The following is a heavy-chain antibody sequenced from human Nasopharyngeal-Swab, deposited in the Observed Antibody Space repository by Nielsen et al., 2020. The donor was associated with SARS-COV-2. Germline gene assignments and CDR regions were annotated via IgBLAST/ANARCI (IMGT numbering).Heavy chain of an antibody. Sequence: SETLSLTCTVSGGSISSSSYYWGWIRQPPGKGLEWIGSIYYSGSTYYNPSLKSRATISVDTSKNQFSLKLSSVTAADTAVYYCARPSRHFWSGQDPWFDPWGQGTLVTVSS. V-gene: IGHV4-39*01. CDR3: ARPSRHFWSGQDPWFDP. D-gene: IGHD3-3*02. CDR2: IYYSGST. J-gene: IGHJ5*02. CDR1: GGSISSSSYY.